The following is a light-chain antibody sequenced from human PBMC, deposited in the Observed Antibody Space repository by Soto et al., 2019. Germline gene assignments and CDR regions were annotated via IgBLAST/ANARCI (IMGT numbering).Light chain of an antibody. J-gene: IGKJ5*01. Sequence: DIQMSQSPSSLSASVGDGFTITCRAAESISRHLNWYQQKPGRAPDLLIYAASTLQNGVPSRFTGSGSGTEFTLTITGLQLEDFATYYCQQDYSTLATFGQGTRLEIK. CDR1: ESISRH. CDR2: AAS. V-gene: IGKV1-39*01. CDR3: QQDYSTLAT.